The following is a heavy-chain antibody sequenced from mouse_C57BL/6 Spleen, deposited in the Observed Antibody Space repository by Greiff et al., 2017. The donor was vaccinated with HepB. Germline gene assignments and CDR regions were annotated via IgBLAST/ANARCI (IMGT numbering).Heavy chain of an antibody. CDR3: ARDYGSSKAWFAY. Sequence: QVQLQQPGAELVMPGASVKLSCKASGYTFTSYWMHWVKQRPGQGLEWIGEIDPSDSYTNYNQKFKGKSTLTVDKSTSTAYMQLSSLTSEDSAVYYCARDYGSSKAWFAYWGQRTLVTVAA. J-gene: IGHJ3*01. D-gene: IGHD1-1*01. V-gene: IGHV1-69*01. CDR1: GYTFTSYW. CDR2: IDPSDSYT.